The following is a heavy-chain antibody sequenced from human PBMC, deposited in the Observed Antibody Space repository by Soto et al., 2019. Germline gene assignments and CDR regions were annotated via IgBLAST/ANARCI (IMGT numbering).Heavy chain of an antibody. CDR1: GGRGSGNRAA. D-gene: IGHD3-16*01. CDR3: VREFPYYECSDSYFDY. CDR2: TYYRSKWYN. J-gene: IGHJ4*02. Sequence: QPRSLTGAISGGRGSGNRAARNWIRESPSSGLEWLGRTYYRSKWYNDYAVSVKSRITVTPDTSKNQFSLHLNCVTPEDTAVYYCVREFPYYECSDSYFDYWGQGALVTVSS. V-gene: IGHV6-1*01.